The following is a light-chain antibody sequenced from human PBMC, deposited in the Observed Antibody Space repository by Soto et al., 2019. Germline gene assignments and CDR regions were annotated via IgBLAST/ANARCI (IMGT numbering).Light chain of an antibody. CDR2: GAS. V-gene: IGKV3-20*01. CDR1: QSVSSSY. J-gene: IGKJ4*01. CDR3: QQYGSSPLT. Sequence: PGERATLSCRASQSVSSSYLAWYQQKPGQAPRLLIYGASSRATGIPDRFSGSGSGSDFTLTISRLEPEDFAVYYCQQYGSSPLTFGGGTEVEIK.